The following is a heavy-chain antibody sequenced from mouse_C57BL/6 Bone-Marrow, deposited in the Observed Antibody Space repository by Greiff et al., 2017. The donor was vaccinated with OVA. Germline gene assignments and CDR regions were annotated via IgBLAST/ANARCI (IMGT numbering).Heavy chain of an antibody. CDR3: ASDDGYRYV. CDR2: IDPSDSYT. Sequence: QVQLQQPGAELVMPGASVKLSCKASGYTFTSYWMHWVKQRPGQGLEWIGEIDPSDSYTNYNQKFKGKSTLTVDKSSSTAYMQLSSLTSEDSAVYYCASDDGYRYVWGTGTTVTVSS. V-gene: IGHV1-69*01. J-gene: IGHJ1*03. CDR1: GYTFTSYW. D-gene: IGHD2-3*01.